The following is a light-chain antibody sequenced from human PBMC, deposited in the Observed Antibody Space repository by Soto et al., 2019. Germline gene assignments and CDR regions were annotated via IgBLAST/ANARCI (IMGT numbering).Light chain of an antibody. CDR1: NSNIGTNT. CDR2: TNN. V-gene: IGLV1-44*01. CDR3: AAWDDSLTALV. Sequence: QSVLTQPPSASGTPGQGVTISYSGSNSNIGTNTVNWYQQLPGTAPKALIHTNNQRPSGVPDRFSGSKSGTSASLAISGLQSEDEAHYYCAAWDDSLTALVFGGGTKLTVL. J-gene: IGLJ2*01.